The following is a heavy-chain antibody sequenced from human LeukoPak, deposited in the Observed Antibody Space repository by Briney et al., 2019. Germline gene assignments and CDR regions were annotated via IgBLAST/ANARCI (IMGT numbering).Heavy chain of an antibody. J-gene: IGHJ4*02. CDR3: AKDPRGYYDSSDLYFDY. CDR1: GLTFSYYV. Sequence: GGSLRLSCTASGLTFSYYVMSWVRQAPGKGLEWVSAISGSGISTYYADSVKGRFTISRDNSRNTLYLQMNSLRAEDTAVYYCAKDPRGYYDSSDLYFDYWGQGTLVTVSS. CDR2: ISGSGIST. V-gene: IGHV3-23*01. D-gene: IGHD3-22*01.